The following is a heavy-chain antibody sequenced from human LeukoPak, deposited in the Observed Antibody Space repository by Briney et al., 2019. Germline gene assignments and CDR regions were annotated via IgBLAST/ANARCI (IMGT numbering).Heavy chain of an antibody. CDR1: GFTVCSNY. CDR2: IYSGGST. CDR3: AGAHYSSGWYVGRGYYFDY. J-gene: IGHJ4*02. Sequence: GGSLRLSCAASGFTVCSNYMSWVRQAPGKGLEWVSVIYSGGSTYYADSVKGRFTISRDNSKNTLYLQMNSLRAEDTAVYYCAGAHYSSGWYVGRGYYFDYWGQGTLVTVSS. D-gene: IGHD6-19*01. V-gene: IGHV3-66*02.